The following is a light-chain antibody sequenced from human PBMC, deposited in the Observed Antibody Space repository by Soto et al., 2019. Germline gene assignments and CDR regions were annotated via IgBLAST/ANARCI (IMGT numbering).Light chain of an antibody. J-gene: IGKJ4*01. CDR3: QQYNKWPLT. CDR1: QSVSSN. Sequence: EIVMTQSPATLSVSPGERATLSCRASQSVSSNLAWYQHKPGQAPRLLIYRASTRATGIPARFSGSGSGTEFTLTISSLQSEDCAVYYCQQYNKWPLTFGGGTKVEIK. V-gene: IGKV3-15*01. CDR2: RAS.